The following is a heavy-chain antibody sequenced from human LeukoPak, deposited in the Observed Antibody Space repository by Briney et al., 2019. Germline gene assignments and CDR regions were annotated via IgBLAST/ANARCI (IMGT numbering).Heavy chain of an antibody. CDR3: ARGDGFFDY. CDR2: INHSGST. V-gene: IGHV4-34*01. Sequence: SETLSLTCAVYGGSFSGYYWSWIRQPPGKGLEWIGEINHSGSTNYNPSLKSRVTISVDTTKNQFSRKRSSVTAADTAVYYCARGDGFFDYWGQGTLVTVSS. CDR1: GGSFSGYY. D-gene: IGHD5-24*01. J-gene: IGHJ4*02.